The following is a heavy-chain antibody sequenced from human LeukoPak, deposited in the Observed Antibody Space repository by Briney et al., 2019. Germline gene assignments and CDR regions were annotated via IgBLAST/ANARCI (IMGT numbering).Heavy chain of an antibody. CDR1: GYTFSDYY. D-gene: IGHD6-13*01. CDR3: ARDGVAAAGIGDY. Sequence: ASVKVSCKASGYTFSDYYVHWVRQAPGQGLEWMGWINPNSGGTNYAQKFQGRVTMTRDTSISTAYMELSRLRSDDTAVYYCARDGVAAAGIGDYWGQGTLVTVSS. V-gene: IGHV1-2*02. J-gene: IGHJ4*02. CDR2: INPNSGGT.